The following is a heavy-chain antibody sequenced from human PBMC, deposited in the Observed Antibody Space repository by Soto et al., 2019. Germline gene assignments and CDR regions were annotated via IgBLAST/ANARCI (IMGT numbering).Heavy chain of an antibody. V-gene: IGHV3-30*18. Sequence: PGGSLRLSCAASGFSFSTYGMHWVRQAPGKGLEWLALISYDGSGRYYAGSVKGRLIVSRNNNNNTLYLQMSSLRAEDTAVYYCAKDLSHFSSGWTAFEFWGQGTQVTVSS. CDR2: ISYDGSGR. J-gene: IGHJ4*02. CDR3: AKDLSHFSSGWTAFEF. CDR1: GFSFSTYG. D-gene: IGHD6-19*01.